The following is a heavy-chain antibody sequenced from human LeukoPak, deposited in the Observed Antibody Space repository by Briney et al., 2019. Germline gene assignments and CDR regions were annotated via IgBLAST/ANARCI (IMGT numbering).Heavy chain of an antibody. CDR2: ISSSGTS. V-gene: IGHV4-61*10. Sequence: SETLSLTCIVSGGSISSGHYYWNWIRQSAGKGLEWIGYISSSGTSTYNPALRSPVTVSKYTSKNQVSLRLTSVPAADTAVYYCARAWFGELFFDYWGQGALVTVSS. D-gene: IGHD3-10*01. CDR3: ARAWFGELFFDY. CDR1: GGSISSGHYY. J-gene: IGHJ4*02.